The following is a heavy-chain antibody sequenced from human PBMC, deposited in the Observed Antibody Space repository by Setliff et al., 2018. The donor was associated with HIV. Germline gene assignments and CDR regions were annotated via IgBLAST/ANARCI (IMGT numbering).Heavy chain of an antibody. CDR3: WFGEPVGPFDI. J-gene: IGHJ3*02. Sequence: ASVKVSCKVSGYTLTKLSIHWVRQAPGKGLEWMGGFDPEKGETVYAQKLQGRVTITDDTSTDTAYMELSSLRSEDTAVYFCWFGEPVGPFDIWGQGTRVTVSS. CDR2: FDPEKGET. CDR1: GYTLTKLS. D-gene: IGHD3-10*01. V-gene: IGHV1-24*01.